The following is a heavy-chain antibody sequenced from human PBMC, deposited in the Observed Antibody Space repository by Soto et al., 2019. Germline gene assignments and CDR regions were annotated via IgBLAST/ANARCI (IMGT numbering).Heavy chain of an antibody. D-gene: IGHD4-17*01. CDR3: AKDRDYGGNLALDY. J-gene: IGHJ4*02. CDR1: GFTFSSYG. Sequence: GVSLRLSCAASGFTFSSYGTHWVRQAPGRGLECVAVISYDGSNKYYADSVKGRFTISRDNSKYTLYLQMNSLRAEDTAVYYCAKDRDYGGNLALDYWGQGT. V-gene: IGHV3-30*18. CDR2: ISYDGSNK.